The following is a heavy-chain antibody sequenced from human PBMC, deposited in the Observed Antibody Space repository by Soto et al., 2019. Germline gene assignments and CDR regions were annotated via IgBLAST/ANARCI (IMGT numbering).Heavy chain of an antibody. CDR3: ARGWFGPDV. CDR2: IDKVGTDS. Sequence: EVQLVESGGGLVQPGGSLRLSCAASDFTFSGRSVHWVRQAPGKGLVWVSGIDKVGTDSTYADSVKGRFTSSRDNAKNTVYLQMNRLRVEDTAVYYCARGWFGPDVWGKGTTVTVSS. V-gene: IGHV3-74*01. J-gene: IGHJ6*03. D-gene: IGHD3-10*01. CDR1: DFTFSGRS.